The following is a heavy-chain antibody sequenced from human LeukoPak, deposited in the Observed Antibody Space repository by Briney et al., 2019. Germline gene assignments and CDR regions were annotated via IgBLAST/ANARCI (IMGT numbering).Heavy chain of an antibody. CDR1: GFTFSSYS. CDR3: ARGPVGADDY. J-gene: IGHJ4*02. V-gene: IGHV3-21*01. D-gene: IGHD2-15*01. CDR2: ISSSSSYI. Sequence: PGGSLRLSCAASGFTFSSYSMNWVRQAPGKGLEWVSSISSSSSYIYYADSVKGRFTISRGKAKNSLYLQMNSLRAEDTAVYYCARGPVGADDYWGQGTLVTVSS.